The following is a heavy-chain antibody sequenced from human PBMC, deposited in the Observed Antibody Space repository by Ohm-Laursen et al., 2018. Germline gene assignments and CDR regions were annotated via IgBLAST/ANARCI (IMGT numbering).Heavy chain of an antibody. Sequence: ASVKVSCKASGYTFSDHYIHWMRQAPGQGLEWMGWINPNRGGTNHAQKFHGRVTMTTDTSISTAYMEMSSLKSDDTAVYYCARGSYFSYYFDDWGQGALVTVSS. CDR2: INPNRGGT. J-gene: IGHJ4*02. D-gene: IGHD3-10*01. V-gene: IGHV1-2*02. CDR1: GYTFSDHY. CDR3: ARGSYFSYYFDD.